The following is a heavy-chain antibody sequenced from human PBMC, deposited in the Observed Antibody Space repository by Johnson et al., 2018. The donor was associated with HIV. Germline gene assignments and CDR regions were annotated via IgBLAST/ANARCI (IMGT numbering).Heavy chain of an antibody. Sequence: VQLVESGGGLVQRGGSLRLSCIASGFTFSSYAMSWVRQAPGKGLEWVSAISGSAGITYYADSVEGRFTISRDNAKNTLYLQMNSLRADDTAVYYCAREGPSERAGFDIWGQGTMVTVSS. CDR1: GFTFSSYA. CDR2: ISGSAGIT. CDR3: AREGPSERAGFDI. V-gene: IGHV3-23*04. J-gene: IGHJ3*02.